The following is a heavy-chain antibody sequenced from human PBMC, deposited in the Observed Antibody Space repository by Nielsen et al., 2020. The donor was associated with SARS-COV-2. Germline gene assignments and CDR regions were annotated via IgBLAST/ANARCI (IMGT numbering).Heavy chain of an antibody. CDR1: GGSISTGNYY. CDR3: ARDQIGKDSRGYLFHYYGMDV. CDR2: INYTGSS. V-gene: IGHV4-30-4*01. J-gene: IGHJ6*02. Sequence: SETLSLTCTVSGGSISTGNYYWSWIRQPPGKGLEWIGYINYTGSSYYNPSLRSRVTISVDTSKNQFSLRLSSVTAADTAVYYCARDQIGKDSRGYLFHYYGMDVWGQGTTVIVSS. D-gene: IGHD3-22*01.